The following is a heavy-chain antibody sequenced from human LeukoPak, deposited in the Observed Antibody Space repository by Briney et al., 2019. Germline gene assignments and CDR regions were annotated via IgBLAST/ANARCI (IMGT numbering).Heavy chain of an antibody. D-gene: IGHD1-14*01. CDR3: ARDYHYKVDD. V-gene: IGHV3-74*01. J-gene: IGHJ6*02. Sequence: GGSLRLSCAASGFTFSGYWMYWVRQAPGKGLVWVSLINRDGSSTSYADSVKGRFTISRDNAKNTLYLQMNSLRAEDTAVYYCARDYHYKVDDWGQGITVTVSS. CDR1: GFTFSGYW. CDR2: INRDGSST.